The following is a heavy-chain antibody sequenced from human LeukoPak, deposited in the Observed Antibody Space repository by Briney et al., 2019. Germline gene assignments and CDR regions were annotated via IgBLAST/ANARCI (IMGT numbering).Heavy chain of an antibody. CDR3: ARGLSVAVPGVFDY. J-gene: IGHJ4*02. CDR1: GFNFSSYW. Sequence: GGSLRLSCAASGFNFSSYWMNWVRQAPGKGLEWVANIKADGSGKYYVDSVKGRFTISRDNAKNSLYLQMISLRAEDTAVYYCARGLSVAVPGVFDYWGQGTLVTVSS. V-gene: IGHV3-7*01. D-gene: IGHD6-19*01. CDR2: IKADGSGK.